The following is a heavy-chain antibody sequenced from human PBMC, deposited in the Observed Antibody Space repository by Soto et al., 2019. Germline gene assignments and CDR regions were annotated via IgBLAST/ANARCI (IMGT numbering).Heavy chain of an antibody. Sequence: QVQLVQSGAEVKKPGSSVKVSCKASGGTFSSYTISWVRQAPGQGLEWMGRIIPILGIANYAQKFQGRVTVTADKSTSTAYMELSSLRSEDTAVYYCARHHSSSWLRSDYWGQGTLVTVSS. CDR1: GGTFSSYT. D-gene: IGHD6-13*01. V-gene: IGHV1-69*02. CDR3: ARHHSSSWLRSDY. CDR2: IIPILGIA. J-gene: IGHJ4*02.